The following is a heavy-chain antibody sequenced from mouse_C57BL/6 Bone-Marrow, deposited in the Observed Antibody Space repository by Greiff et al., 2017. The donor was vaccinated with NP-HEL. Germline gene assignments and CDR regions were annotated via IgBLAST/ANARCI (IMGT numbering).Heavy chain of an antibody. V-gene: IGHV1-53*01. Sequence: VQLQQPGTELVKPGASVKLSCKASGYTFTSYWMHWVKQRPGQGLEWIGNINPSNGGTNYNEKFKSKATLTVDKSSSTAYMQLSSLTSEDSAVYYCARLPYDYGRSVDYWGQGTSVTVSS. D-gene: IGHD2-4*01. CDR1: GYTFTSYW. CDR2: INPSNGGT. CDR3: ARLPYDYGRSVDY. J-gene: IGHJ4*01.